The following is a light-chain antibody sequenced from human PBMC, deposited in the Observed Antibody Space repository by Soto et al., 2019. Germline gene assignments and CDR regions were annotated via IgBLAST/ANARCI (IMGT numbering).Light chain of an antibody. V-gene: IGLV1-40*01. CDR1: SSNIGAGYD. Sequence: QYVLTQPPSVSGAPGQRVTISCTGSSSNIGAGYDVHWYQQLPGTAPKLLIYGNSNRPSGVRDRFSGSKSGTSASLAITGLQDEDEADYYCQFYDSSLSGSVFGGGTTLTVL. CDR3: QFYDSSLSGSV. J-gene: IGLJ2*01. CDR2: GNS.